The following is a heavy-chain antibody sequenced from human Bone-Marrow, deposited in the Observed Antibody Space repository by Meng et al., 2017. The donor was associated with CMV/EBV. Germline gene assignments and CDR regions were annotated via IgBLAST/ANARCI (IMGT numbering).Heavy chain of an antibody. D-gene: IGHD2-2*02. CDR3: ARDSRHCTSASCYSWYFDL. V-gene: IGHV1-2*06. Sequence: VEVVESGADGKKPGAPVKFSCKASGYTFTGYYMHWVRQAPGQGLEWMGRINPNSGATEYAQNFQGRVTMTRDTSISTAYMELSRLRSDDTAVYYCARDSRHCTSASCYSWYFDLWGRGTLVTVSS. CDR1: GYTFTGYY. J-gene: IGHJ2*01. CDR2: INPNSGAT.